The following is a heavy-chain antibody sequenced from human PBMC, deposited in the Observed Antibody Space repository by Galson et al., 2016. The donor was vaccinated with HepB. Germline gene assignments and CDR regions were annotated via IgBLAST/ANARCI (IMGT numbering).Heavy chain of an antibody. D-gene: IGHD3-16*01. CDR1: GLQFSTYD. CDR2: IWYDESKK. J-gene: IGHJ4*02. Sequence: SLRLSCAASGLQFSTYDMHWVRQAPGKGLEWVSRIWYDESKKYYSDSVKGRFTISRDNSRNTLFLQMDGLRVEDTAVYYCARDRHLGELTLDYWGQGAPVIVSS. V-gene: IGHV3-33*01. CDR3: ARDRHLGELTLDY.